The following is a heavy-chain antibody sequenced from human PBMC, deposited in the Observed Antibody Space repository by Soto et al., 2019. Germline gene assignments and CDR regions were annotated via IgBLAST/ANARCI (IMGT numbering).Heavy chain of an antibody. D-gene: IGHD6-6*01. J-gene: IGHJ4*02. CDR3: ARDIQGWQLVPGGYFDY. CDR2: ISYDGSNK. CDR1: GFTFSSYA. V-gene: IGHV3-30-3*01. Sequence: QVQLVESGGGVVQPGRSLRLSCAASGFTFSSYAMHWVRQAPGKGLEWVAVISYDGSNKYYADSVKGRFTISRENSKNTLYLQMNSLRAEDTAVFYCARDIQGWQLVPGGYFDYWGQGTLVTVSS.